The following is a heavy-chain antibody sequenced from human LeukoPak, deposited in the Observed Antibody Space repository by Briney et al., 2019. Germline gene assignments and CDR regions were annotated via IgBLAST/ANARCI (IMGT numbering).Heavy chain of an antibody. CDR1: GFTFSNYN. J-gene: IGHJ1*01. CDR3: ARDTVTTLAEYFQH. CDR2: ITRDSIYT. V-gene: IGHV3-21*01. D-gene: IGHD4-17*01. Sequence: GGSLRLSCAASGFTFSNYNMNWVRQTPGKGLEWVSSITRDSIYTFYADSVKGRFTISRDNAKNSLYLQMNSLRAEDTAVYYCARDTVTTLAEYFQHWGQGTLVTVSS.